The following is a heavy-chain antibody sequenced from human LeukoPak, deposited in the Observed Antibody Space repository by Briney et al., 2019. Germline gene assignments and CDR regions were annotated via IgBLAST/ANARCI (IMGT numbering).Heavy chain of an antibody. D-gene: IGHD2-21*02. CDR1: GFTFRNYW. J-gene: IGHJ4*02. CDR2: IKEDGSEK. V-gene: IGHV3-7*01. CDR3: ANLRLLGFDS. Sequence: GGSLRLSCAASGFTFRNYWMSWVRQAPGKGLEWVANIKEDGSEKYYVDSVKGRFTISRDNAKNSLFLQMNSLRAEDTAVYYCANLRLLGFDSWGQGTLVTVSS.